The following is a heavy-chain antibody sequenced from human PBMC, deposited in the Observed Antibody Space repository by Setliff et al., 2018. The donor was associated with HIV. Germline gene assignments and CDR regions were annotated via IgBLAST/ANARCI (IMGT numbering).Heavy chain of an antibody. Sequence: ASVKVSCKASGYTFTGYYLHWVRQAPGQGLEWMGWINPHSGDTNYAQKFQDRVTMTRDTSVNIAYMQLSSLRAEDTAVYYCARDRAAGRISAGGIFHWGQGTLVTVSS. CDR2: INPHSGDT. CDR1: GYTFTGYY. J-gene: IGHJ4*02. CDR3: ARDRAAGRISAGGIFH. D-gene: IGHD6-13*01. V-gene: IGHV1-2*02.